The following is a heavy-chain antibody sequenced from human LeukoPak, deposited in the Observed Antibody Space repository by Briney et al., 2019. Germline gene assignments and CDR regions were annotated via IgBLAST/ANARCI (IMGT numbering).Heavy chain of an antibody. V-gene: IGHV1-24*01. D-gene: IGHD4-17*01. CDR3: ATGGNGVTTESHFDY. CDR1: GYTLTELS. CDR2: FDPGDGET. J-gene: IGHJ4*02. Sequence: ASVKVSCKVSGYTLTELSMHWVRQAPGKGLEWMGGFDPGDGETIYAQKFQGRVTMTEDTSTDTAYMELSSLRSEDTAVYYCATGGNGVTTESHFDYWGQGTLVTVSS.